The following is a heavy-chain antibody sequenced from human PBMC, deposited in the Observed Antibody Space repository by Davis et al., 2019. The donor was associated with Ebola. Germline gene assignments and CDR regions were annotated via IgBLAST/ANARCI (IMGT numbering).Heavy chain of an antibody. CDR1: GGTFSSYA. D-gene: IGHD4-17*01. CDR2: IIPIFGTA. CDR3: ARVNGDYEINWFDP. V-gene: IGHV1-69*13. Sequence: SVKVSCKASGGTFSSYAISWVRQAPGQGLEWMGGIIPIFGTANYAQKFQGRVTITADESTSTAYMELSSLRSEDTAVYYCARVNGDYEINWFDPWGQGTLVTVSS. J-gene: IGHJ5*02.